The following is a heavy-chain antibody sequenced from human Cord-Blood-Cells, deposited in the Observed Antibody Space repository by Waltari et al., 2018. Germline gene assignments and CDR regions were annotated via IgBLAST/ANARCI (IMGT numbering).Heavy chain of an antibody. CDR3: AREGGDANWFDP. J-gene: IGHJ5*02. CDR2: IIRSLGIA. CDR1: GGTFSSYA. V-gene: IGHV1-69*04. D-gene: IGHD2-21*02. Sequence: QVQLVQSGAEVKKPGSSVKVSCKASGGTFSSYAISWVRQAPGQGLEWMGGIIRSLGIANYARKFQGSVTMTEDEPTSTADMELSSLRSEDTAVYYCAREGGDANWFDPWGQGTLVTVSS.